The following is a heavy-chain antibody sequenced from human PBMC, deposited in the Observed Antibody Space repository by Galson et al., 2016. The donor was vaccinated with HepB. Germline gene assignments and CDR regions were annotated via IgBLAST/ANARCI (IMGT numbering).Heavy chain of an antibody. V-gene: IGHV4-4*07. CDR1: GGPLSGYY. D-gene: IGHD3-10*01. Sequence: SETLSLTCTVSGGPLSGYYWSWIRQPAGKGLEWVGRMYDSSNTDYNPSLGSRVTMSLDASKNQISLQLTSVTAADTAVYFCARDFGSGSYWVGLDVWGKGTTVSVSS. J-gene: IGHJ6*04. CDR2: MYDSSNT. CDR3: ARDFGSGSYWVGLDV.